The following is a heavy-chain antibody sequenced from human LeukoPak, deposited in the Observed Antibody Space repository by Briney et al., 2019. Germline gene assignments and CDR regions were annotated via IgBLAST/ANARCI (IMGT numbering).Heavy chain of an antibody. J-gene: IGHJ4*02. Sequence: GGSLRLSCAASGFTFSSYAMSWVRQAPGKGLEWVSAISGSGGSTYYADSVKGRFTISRDNSKNTLYLQMNSLRAEDTAVYYCATHRGPLAYDSSGQGDYWGQGTLVTVSS. CDR2: ISGSGGST. CDR3: ATHRGPLAYDSSGQGDY. V-gene: IGHV3-23*01. D-gene: IGHD3-22*01. CDR1: GFTFSSYA.